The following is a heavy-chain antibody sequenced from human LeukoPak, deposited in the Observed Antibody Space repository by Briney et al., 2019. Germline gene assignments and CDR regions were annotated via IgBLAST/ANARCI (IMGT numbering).Heavy chain of an antibody. CDR1: DSY. CDR2: IYGGGST. Sequence: GGSLRLSCAASDSYMSWVRQAPGKGLEGVSVIYGGGSTHYAEAVKGRFTISRDSSKNTLYLLMNSLRAEDTAVYFCARDRYYYDSSANYYYTDVWGEGTTVTVSS. V-gene: IGHV3-53*01. CDR3: ARDRYYYDSSANYYYTDV. J-gene: IGHJ6*03. D-gene: IGHD3-22*01.